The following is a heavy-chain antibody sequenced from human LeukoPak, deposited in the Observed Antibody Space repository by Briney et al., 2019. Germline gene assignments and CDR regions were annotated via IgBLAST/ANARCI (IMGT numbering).Heavy chain of an antibody. Sequence: SETLSLTCAVYGGSFSGYYWSWIRQPPGKGLEWIGEINHSGSTNYNPSLKSRVTISVDTSKNQFSLKLSSVTAADTAVYYCARGKAGSYGYLRAYYFDYWGQGTLVTVSS. CDR2: INHSGST. CDR1: GGSFSGYY. CDR3: ARGKAGSYGYLRAYYFDY. J-gene: IGHJ4*02. D-gene: IGHD5-18*01. V-gene: IGHV4-34*01.